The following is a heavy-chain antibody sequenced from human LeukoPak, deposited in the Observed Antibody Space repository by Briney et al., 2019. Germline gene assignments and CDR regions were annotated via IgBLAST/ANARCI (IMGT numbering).Heavy chain of an antibody. CDR1: GGFISSNTYY. J-gene: IGHJ4*02. D-gene: IGHD2-2*01. Sequence: SETLSLTCTVSGGFISSNTYYWGWIRQPPGKGLEWIGSIHYSGSTTYNPSLKSRVTISVDTSKNQFSLKLSSVTAADTAVYYCARRLGGTSTGFDYWGQGTLVTVSS. CDR3: ARRLGGTSTGFDY. V-gene: IGHV4-61*05. CDR2: IHYSGST.